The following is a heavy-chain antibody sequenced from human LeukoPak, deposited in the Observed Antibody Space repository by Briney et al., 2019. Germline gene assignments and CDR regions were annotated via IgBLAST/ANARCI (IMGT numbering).Heavy chain of an antibody. Sequence: YPSETPSLTCTVSGVSVTNYYWAWIRQPAGKGLEWIGRMYISGSTNYNPSLKSRVTISIDKTKNEFSLRLRSVTAADTAVYYCARDYLVGAPLDSWGQGTLVTVSP. CDR3: ARDYLVGAPLDS. D-gene: IGHD1-26*01. V-gene: IGHV4-4*07. CDR2: MYISGST. J-gene: IGHJ4*02. CDR1: GVSVTNYY.